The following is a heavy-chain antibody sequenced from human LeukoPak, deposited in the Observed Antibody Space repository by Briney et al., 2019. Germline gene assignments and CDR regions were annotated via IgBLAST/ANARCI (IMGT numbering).Heavy chain of an antibody. V-gene: IGHV3-30*02. D-gene: IGHD2-2*02. CDR3: AKEDSDYCSSTSCYTFDY. Sequence: GGSLRLSCAASGFTFSSYGMHWVRQAPGTGLEWVALIRYDGSNKYYADSVKGRFTISRDNSKNTLYLQMNSLRAEDTAVYYCAKEDSDYCSSTSCYTFDYWGQGTLVTVSS. CDR2: IRYDGSNK. CDR1: GFTFSSYG. J-gene: IGHJ4*02.